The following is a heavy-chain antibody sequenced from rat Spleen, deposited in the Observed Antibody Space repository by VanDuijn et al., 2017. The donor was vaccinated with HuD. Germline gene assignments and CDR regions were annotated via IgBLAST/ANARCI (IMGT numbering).Heavy chain of an antibody. CDR1: GFTFSDYY. CDR3: ARQAYAYGYYFDY. Sequence: EVQLVESDGGLVQPGRSLKLSCAASGFTFSDYYMAWVRQAPTKGLEWVATISYDGSSTYYRDSVKGRFTISRDKAKSTLYLQMDSLRSEDTATYYCARQAYAYGYYFDYWGQGVMVTVSS. CDR2: ISYDGSST. D-gene: IGHD1-7*01. J-gene: IGHJ2*01. V-gene: IGHV5-29*01.